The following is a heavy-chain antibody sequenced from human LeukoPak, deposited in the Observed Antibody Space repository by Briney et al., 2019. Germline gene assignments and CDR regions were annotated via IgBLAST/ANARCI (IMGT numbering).Heavy chain of an antibody. Sequence: GGSLRLSCAASGFAFRSYWMHWVRQAPGKGLVWVSRINIDGSSGSYADSVEGRFTISRDNAKNTVYLQMNSLRAEDTAVYYCTREVSGSLYFDYWGQGTLVTVSS. D-gene: IGHD1-26*01. CDR3: TREVSGSLYFDY. CDR2: INIDGSSG. CDR1: GFAFRSYW. J-gene: IGHJ4*02. V-gene: IGHV3-74*01.